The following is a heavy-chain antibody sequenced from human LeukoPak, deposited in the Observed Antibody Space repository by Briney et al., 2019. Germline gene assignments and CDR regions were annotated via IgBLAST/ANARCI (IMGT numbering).Heavy chain of an antibody. CDR2: IYYSGST. CDR3: ATGTGHYYYYYYMDV. J-gene: IGHJ6*03. V-gene: IGHV4-39*01. CDR1: GGSISSSKYY. D-gene: IGHD1-1*01. Sequence: SETLSLTCTVSGGSISSSKYYWGWIRQPPGKGLEWIGSIYYSGSTYYNPSLKSRVTISVDTSKNQFSLKLSSVTAADTAIYYCATGTGHYYYYYYMDVWGKGNTVTVSS.